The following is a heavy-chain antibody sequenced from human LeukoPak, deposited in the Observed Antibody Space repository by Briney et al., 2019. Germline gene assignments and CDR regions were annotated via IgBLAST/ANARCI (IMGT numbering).Heavy chain of an antibody. D-gene: IGHD6-13*01. CDR3: AKDSSSYIAAAGIDY. V-gene: IGHV3-9*03. CDR2: ISWNSGSI. J-gene: IGHJ4*02. CDR1: GFTFDDYA. Sequence: PGGSLRLSCAASGFTFDDYAMHWVRQAPGKGLEWVSGISWNSGSIGYVDSVKGRFTISRDNAKNSLYLQMNSLRAEDMALYYCAKDSSSYIAAAGIDYWGQGTLVTVSS.